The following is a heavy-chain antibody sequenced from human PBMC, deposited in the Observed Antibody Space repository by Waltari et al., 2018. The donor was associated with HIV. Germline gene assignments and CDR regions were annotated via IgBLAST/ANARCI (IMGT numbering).Heavy chain of an antibody. CDR1: GFSLRTRGVG. CDR2: MYWDGDK. CDR3: AHSRTGSSLYEVFDT. V-gene: IGHV2-5*02. Sequence: QITLKESGPTLVKPTETLTLTCTFSGFSLRTRGVGVAWIRQTPGKALEWLEVMYWDGDKRYRPSLKRRLTVTKDKVKNQVVLRMTNMDPVDTGKYHCAHSRTGSSLYEVFDTWGPGTLVSVSS. D-gene: IGHD6-13*01. J-gene: IGHJ5*02.